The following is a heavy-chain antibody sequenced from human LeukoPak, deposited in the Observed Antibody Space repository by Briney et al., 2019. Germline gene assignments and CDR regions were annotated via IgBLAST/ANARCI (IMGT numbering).Heavy chain of an antibody. D-gene: IGHD2-2*01. Sequence: SETLSLTCTVSGGSISSGDYYWSWIRQHPGKGLEWLGYIYYTGSTYYNPSLKSRFTISIDTSKNQFSLKLTSVTAADTAVYYCARVPYCSSTSCYGWFDPWGQGTLVTVSS. CDR1: GGSISSGDYY. J-gene: IGHJ5*02. CDR3: ARVPYCSSTSCYGWFDP. V-gene: IGHV4-31*03. CDR2: IYYTGST.